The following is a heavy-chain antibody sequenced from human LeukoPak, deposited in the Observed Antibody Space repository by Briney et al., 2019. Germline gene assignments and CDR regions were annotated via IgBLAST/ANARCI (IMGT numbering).Heavy chain of an antibody. V-gene: IGHV3-73*01. CDR2: IRSKANRYVT. Sequence: GGSLKLSCAASGLSFSGSAMPWVRQASGRGLEWLGRIRSKANRYVTAYAASVNGRFIISRDDSRNTAYLQMNSLQTEDTAVYYCTRHSDKYCSGAGCYVYNFYGMDVWGQGTTVTVSS. CDR1: GLSFSGSA. D-gene: IGHD2-15*01. J-gene: IGHJ6*02. CDR3: TRHSDKYCSGAGCYVYNFYGMDV.